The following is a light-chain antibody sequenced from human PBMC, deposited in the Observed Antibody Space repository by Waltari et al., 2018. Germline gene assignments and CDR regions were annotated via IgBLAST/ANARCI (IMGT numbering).Light chain of an antibody. V-gene: IGKV3-11*01. J-gene: IGKJ3*01. CDR2: DAS. CDR3: QQRGHWPPLT. Sequence: EVVLTQSPVTLSLSPGERATLSCRASQSIDNYLAWYQHKAGQAPRLLIFDASNRATGIPARFSGSGSGTDFTLTISSLEPEDFAVYFCQQRGHWPPLTFGPGTKVDIK. CDR1: QSIDNY.